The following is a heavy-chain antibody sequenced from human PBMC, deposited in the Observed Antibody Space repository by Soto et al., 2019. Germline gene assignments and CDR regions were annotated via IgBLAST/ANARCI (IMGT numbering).Heavy chain of an antibody. CDR2: ISYDGSNK. J-gene: IGHJ6*02. V-gene: IGHV3-30*03. D-gene: IGHD3-22*01. CDR1: GFTFSSYG. CDR3: ARAYYYDTHNRPLYGMDV. Sequence: GGSLRLSCAASGFTFSSYGMHWVRQAPGKGLGWVAVISYDGSNKYYADSVKGRFTISRDNSRNTLYLQMNSLRAEDTAVYYCARAYYYDTHNRPLYGMDVWGQGTTVTVSS.